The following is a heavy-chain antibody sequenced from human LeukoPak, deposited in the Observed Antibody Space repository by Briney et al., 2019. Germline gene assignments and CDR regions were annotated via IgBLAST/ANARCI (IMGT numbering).Heavy chain of an antibody. J-gene: IGHJ1*01. CDR2: IYSGGTT. CDR1: GFTVSTNY. D-gene: IGHD3-22*01. CDR3: ARGAMIVPRD. V-gene: IGHV3-66*01. Sequence: PGGSLRLSCAASGFTVSTNYINWVRQAPGKGLEWVSVIYSGGTTYYADSVKGRFTISRGNSKNTLYLQMNTLRAEDTAVYFCARGAMIVPRDWGQGTLVTVSS.